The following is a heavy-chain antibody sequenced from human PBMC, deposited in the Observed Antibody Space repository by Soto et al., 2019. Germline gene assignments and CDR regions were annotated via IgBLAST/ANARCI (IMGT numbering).Heavy chain of an antibody. CDR3: AKEPEQGYQLLYYFDY. J-gene: IGHJ4*02. D-gene: IGHD2-2*01. CDR1: GFTFSSYG. Sequence: GGSLRLSCAASGFTFSSYGMHWVRQAPGKGLEWVAVISYDGSNKYYADSVKGRFTISRDNSKNTLYLQMNSLRAEDTAVYYCAKEPEQGYQLLYYFDYWGQGTLVTVSS. CDR2: ISYDGSNK. V-gene: IGHV3-30*18.